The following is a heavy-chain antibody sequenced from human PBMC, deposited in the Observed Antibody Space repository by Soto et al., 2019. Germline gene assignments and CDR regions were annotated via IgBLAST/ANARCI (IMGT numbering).Heavy chain of an antibody. J-gene: IGHJ6*02. D-gene: IGHD3-10*01. CDR1: GGTFSSYA. V-gene: IGHV1-69*13. CDR3: AGDYGSGSYSDYYYGMDV. CDR2: IIPIFGTA. Sequence: SVKVSCKASGGTFSSYAISWVRQAPGQGLEWMGGIIPIFGTANYAQKFQGRVTITADESTSTAYMELSSLRSEDTALYYCAGDYGSGSYSDYYYGMDVWGQGTTVTVSS.